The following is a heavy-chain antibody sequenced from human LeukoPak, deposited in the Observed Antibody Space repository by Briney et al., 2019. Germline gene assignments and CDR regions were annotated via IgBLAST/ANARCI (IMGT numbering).Heavy chain of an antibody. J-gene: IGHJ5*02. D-gene: IGHD3/OR15-3a*01. Sequence: ASVKVSCKASGYTFTSYGIFWVRQAPGQGLEWMGWMNPNSGNTGYAQKFQGRVTMTRNTSISTAYMELSSLRSEDTAVYYCARGTIGHNWFDPWGQGTLVTVSS. CDR1: GYTFTSYG. V-gene: IGHV1-8*02. CDR2: MNPNSGNT. CDR3: ARGTIGHNWFDP.